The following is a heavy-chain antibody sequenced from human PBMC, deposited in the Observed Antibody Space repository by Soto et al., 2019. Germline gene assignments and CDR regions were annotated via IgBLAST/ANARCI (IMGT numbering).Heavy chain of an antibody. CDR3: ARDSGGGADY. V-gene: IGHV4-4*02. D-gene: IGHD2-21*01. CDR2: IYHTGST. Sequence: SETLSLTCAVSGGSISSSNWWSWVRQPPGKGLEWIGEIYHTGSTTYNPSLNSRVTISVDKSKNQFSLELSSVTAADTAVYYCARDSGGGADYWGQGTLVNVSS. CDR1: GGSISSSNW. J-gene: IGHJ4*02.